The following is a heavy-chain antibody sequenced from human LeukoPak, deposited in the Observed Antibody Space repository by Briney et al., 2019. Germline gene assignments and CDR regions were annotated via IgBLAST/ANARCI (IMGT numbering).Heavy chain of an antibody. CDR2: INPNSGST. J-gene: IGHJ4*02. V-gene: IGHV1-8*02. CDR3: ARGIEMGY. Sequence: SVKVSCKASGYTFTGYYMHWVRQAPGQGLEWMGWINPNSGSTGYAQKFQGRVTMTRNTSISTAYMELSSLRSEDTAVYYCARGIEMGYWGQGTLVTVSS. CDR1: GYTFTGYY. D-gene: IGHD5-24*01.